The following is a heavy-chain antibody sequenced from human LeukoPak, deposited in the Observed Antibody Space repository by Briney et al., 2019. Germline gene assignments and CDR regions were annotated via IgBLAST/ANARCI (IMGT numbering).Heavy chain of an antibody. D-gene: IGHD2-2*01. Sequence: GGSLRLSCAASGFTFSSYAMSWVRQAPGKGLEWVSTISGSADRTYYADSVKGRFTISRDNPKNTLFLQMNSLRAEDTAVYYCAKGHPAHHYYYYYMDVWGKGTTVTVSS. CDR3: AKGHPAHHYYYYYMDV. J-gene: IGHJ6*03. V-gene: IGHV3-23*01. CDR2: ISGSADRT. CDR1: GFTFSSYA.